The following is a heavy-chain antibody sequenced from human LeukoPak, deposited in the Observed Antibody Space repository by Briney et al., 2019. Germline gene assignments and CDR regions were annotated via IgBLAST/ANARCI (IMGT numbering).Heavy chain of an antibody. J-gene: IGHJ4*02. D-gene: IGHD2-15*01. CDR3: ASGGGYCSGGSCYWTFDY. CDR1: GGTFSSYA. V-gene: IGHV1-69*13. Sequence: SVKVSCKASGGTFSSYAISWVRQAPGQGLEWMGGIIPIFGTANYAQKFQGRVTITADESTSTAYMELSGLRSEDTAVYYCASGGGYCSGGSCYWTFDYWGQGTLVTVSS. CDR2: IIPIFGTA.